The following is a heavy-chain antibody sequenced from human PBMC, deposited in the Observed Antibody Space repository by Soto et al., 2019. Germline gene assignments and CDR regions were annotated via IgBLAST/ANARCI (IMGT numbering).Heavy chain of an antibody. D-gene: IGHD3-22*01. J-gene: IGHJ5*02. CDR2: IDPSDSYT. V-gene: IGHV5-10-1*01. CDR1: GYSFTSYW. Sequence: PGESLKISCKGSGYSFTSYWISWVRQMPGKGLEWMGRIDPSDSYTNYSPSFQGHVTIPADKSISTAYLQWSSLKASDTAMYYCARLRVGYYYDSSGNNWFDPWGQGTLVTVSS. CDR3: ARLRVGYYYDSSGNNWFDP.